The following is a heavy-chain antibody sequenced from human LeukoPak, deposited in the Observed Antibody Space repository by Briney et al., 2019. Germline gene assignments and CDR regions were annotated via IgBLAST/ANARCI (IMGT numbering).Heavy chain of an antibody. J-gene: IGHJ5*02. CDR1: GFTFDDYG. V-gene: IGHV3-20*04. CDR3: ARVPYCGGDCYSNWFDP. CDR2: INWNGGST. D-gene: IGHD2-21*02. Sequence: GGSLRLSCAASGFTFDDYGMSWVRQAPGKGLEWVSGINWNGGSTGYADSVKGRFTISRDNAKNSLYLQMNSLRAEDAALYYCARVPYCGGDCYSNWFDPWGQGTLVTVSS.